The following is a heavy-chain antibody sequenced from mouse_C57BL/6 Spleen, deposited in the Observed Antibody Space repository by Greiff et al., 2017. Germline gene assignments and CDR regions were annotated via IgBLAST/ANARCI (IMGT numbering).Heavy chain of an antibody. J-gene: IGHJ2*01. CDR1: GFTFSSYA. V-gene: IGHV5-4*01. CDR3: ARGEEVDYFDY. Sequence: EVQLVESGGGLVKPGGSLTLSCAASGFTFSSYAMSWVRQTPEKRLEWVATISDGGSYTYYPDNVKGRFTISRDNAKNNLYLQMSHLKSEDTARYYCARGEEVDYFDYWGQGTTLTVSS. CDR2: ISDGGSYT. D-gene: IGHD1-3*01.